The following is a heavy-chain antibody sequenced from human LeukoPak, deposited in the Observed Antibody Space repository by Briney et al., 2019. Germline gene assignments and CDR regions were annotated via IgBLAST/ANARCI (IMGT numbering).Heavy chain of an antibody. Sequence: GGSLRLSCAASGFTFDDYGMSWVRQAPGKGLEWVSGINWNGGSTGYADSVKGRFTISRDNAKNSLYLQMNSLRAEDTALYYCARDLVAVAVTLRFDPWGQGTLVTVSS. D-gene: IGHD6-19*01. CDR1: GFTFDDYG. CDR2: INWNGGST. V-gene: IGHV3-20*04. CDR3: ARDLVAVAVTLRFDP. J-gene: IGHJ5*02.